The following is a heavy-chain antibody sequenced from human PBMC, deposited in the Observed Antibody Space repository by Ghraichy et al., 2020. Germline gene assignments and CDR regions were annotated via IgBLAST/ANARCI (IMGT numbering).Heavy chain of an antibody. J-gene: IGHJ6*02. CDR3: ARDPGYWSGGSGYSQGPGMDV. Sequence: SETLSLTCTVSGGSISSGGYYWSWIRQHPGKGLDWIGYIYYSGSTYYNPSLKSRVTISVDTSKNQFSLKLSSVTATDTAVYYCARDPGYWSGGSGYSQGPGMDVWGQGTTVTVPS. CDR2: IYYSGST. D-gene: IGHD2-15*01. CDR1: GGSISSGGYY. V-gene: IGHV4-31*03.